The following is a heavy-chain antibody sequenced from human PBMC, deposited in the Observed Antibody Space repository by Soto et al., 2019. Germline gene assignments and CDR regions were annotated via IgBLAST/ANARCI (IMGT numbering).Heavy chain of an antibody. J-gene: IGHJ6*02. CDR3: ARASEQTLGGRITIFWECYYYYGMDV. CDR1: GFTFSDYY. V-gene: IGHV3-11*06. D-gene: IGHD3-9*01. Sequence: QVQLVESGGGLVKPGGSLRLSCAASGFTFSDYYMSWIRQAPGKGLEWVSYISSSSSNTNYADSVKGRFTSSRDNAKNSLYLQINSLRAEDTAVYYCARASEQTLGGRITIFWECYYYYGMDVWGQGTTVTVSS. CDR2: ISSSSSNT.